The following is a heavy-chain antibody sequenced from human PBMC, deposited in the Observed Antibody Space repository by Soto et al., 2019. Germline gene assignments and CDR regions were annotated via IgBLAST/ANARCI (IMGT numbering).Heavy chain of an antibody. CDR3: AKLLRIQLWLPPDY. J-gene: IGHJ4*02. CDR1: GFTFSSYA. D-gene: IGHD5-18*01. CDR2: ISGSGGST. Sequence: GGSLRLSCAASGFTFSSYAMSWVRQAPGKGLEWVSAISGSGGSTYYADSGKGRFTISRDNSKNTLYLQMNSLRAEDTAVYYCAKLLRIQLWLPPDYWDQGTLVTVSS. V-gene: IGHV3-23*01.